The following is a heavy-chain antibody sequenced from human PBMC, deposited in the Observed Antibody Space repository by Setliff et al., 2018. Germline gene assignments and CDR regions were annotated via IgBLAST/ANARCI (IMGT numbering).Heavy chain of an antibody. V-gene: IGHV3-33*08. CDR2: IWDDGVKK. J-gene: IGHJ4*02. CDR1: GFTFSSYR. CDR3: ARTCSGSGCYAGLES. Sequence: GGSLRLSCAASGFTFSSYRMHWVRQAPGKGLEWVAVIWDDGVKKYHADSVRGRFTISRDNSKNTLYLQMNSLRPEDTAVYYCARTCSGSGCYAGLESWGQGTPVTVSS. D-gene: IGHD2-15*01.